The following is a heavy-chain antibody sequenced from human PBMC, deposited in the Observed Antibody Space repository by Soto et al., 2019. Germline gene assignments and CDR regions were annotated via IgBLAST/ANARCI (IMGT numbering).Heavy chain of an antibody. CDR1: GFTFSSYA. D-gene: IGHD6-13*01. CDR2: ISGSGGST. V-gene: IGHV3-23*01. J-gene: IGHJ4*02. Sequence: GGSLRLSCAASGFTFSSYAMSWVRQAPGKGLEWVSAISGSGGSTYYADSVKGRFTISRDNSKKTLYLQMNSLRAEDTAVYYCAKDRNNIAAAGTFDYWGQGTLVTVSS. CDR3: AKDRNNIAAAGTFDY.